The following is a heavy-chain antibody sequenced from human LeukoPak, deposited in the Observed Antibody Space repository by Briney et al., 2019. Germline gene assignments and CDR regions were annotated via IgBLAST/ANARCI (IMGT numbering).Heavy chain of an antibody. CDR3: ARHRDYYDT. CDR2: IYYSGST. D-gene: IGHD3-22*01. V-gene: IGHV4-59*08. Sequence: ASETLSLTCAVSGVSISSYYWSWLRQPPGKGLEWIGHIYYSGSTTYNPSLKSRVTISVDTSKNQFSLNLTSVTAADTAVYFCARHRDYYDTWGHGTLVTVSS. J-gene: IGHJ4*01. CDR1: GVSISSYY.